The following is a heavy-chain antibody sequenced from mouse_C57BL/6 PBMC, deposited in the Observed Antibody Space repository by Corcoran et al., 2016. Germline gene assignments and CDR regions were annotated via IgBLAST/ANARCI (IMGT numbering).Heavy chain of an antibody. J-gene: IGHJ4*01. D-gene: IGHD1-1*01. CDR3: ARREYGSFYAMDY. Sequence: EVQLQQSGPELVKPGASVKIPCKASGYTFTDYNMDWVKQSHGKSLEWIGDINPNNGGTIYNQKFKGKATLTVDKSASTAYMELRSLTSEDTAVYYCARREYGSFYAMDYWGQGTSVTVSS. CDR2: INPNNGGT. V-gene: IGHV1-18*01. CDR1: GYTFTDYN.